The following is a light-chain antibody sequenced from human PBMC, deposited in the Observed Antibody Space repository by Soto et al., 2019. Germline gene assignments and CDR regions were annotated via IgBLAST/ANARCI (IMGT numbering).Light chain of an antibody. CDR2: GAS. Sequence: EIVLMQSPGTLPLSPGERATLSCRASHSVGTYLVWYQQKPGQAPRLLIYGASTRATGIPDRFSGSGSGTDFTLTISSLQPEDFATYSCQQSYSTPLTFGGGTKVDIK. CDR1: HSVGTY. CDR3: QQSYSTPLT. V-gene: IGKV3-20*01. J-gene: IGKJ4*01.